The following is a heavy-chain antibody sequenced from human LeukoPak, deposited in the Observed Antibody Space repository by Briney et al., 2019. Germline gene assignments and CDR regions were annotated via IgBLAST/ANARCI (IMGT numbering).Heavy chain of an antibody. Sequence: GRSLRLSCAASGFTFSSYAMHWVRQAPGKGLEWVAVISYDGSNKYYADSVKGRFTISRDNSKNTLYLQMNSLRAEDTDVYYCARGRGVVISAFDIWGQGTMVTVSS. J-gene: IGHJ3*02. D-gene: IGHD3-22*01. CDR3: ARGRGVVISAFDI. CDR2: ISYDGSNK. V-gene: IGHV3-30*04. CDR1: GFTFSSYA.